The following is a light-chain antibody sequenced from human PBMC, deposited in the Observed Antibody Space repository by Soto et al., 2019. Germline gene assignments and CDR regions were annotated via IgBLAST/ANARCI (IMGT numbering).Light chain of an antibody. J-gene: IGKJ1*01. V-gene: IGKV1-39*01. Sequence: DIQMTQSPSSLPASVGDRVTITCRASQSISSYLSWYQHKPGKAPKLLIYAGTGLESGVPSRFSGSGYGTDFTLTISNLQPEDFATYYCQQGFSSVWTFGQGTKVEIK. CDR1: QSISSY. CDR3: QQGFSSVWT. CDR2: AGT.